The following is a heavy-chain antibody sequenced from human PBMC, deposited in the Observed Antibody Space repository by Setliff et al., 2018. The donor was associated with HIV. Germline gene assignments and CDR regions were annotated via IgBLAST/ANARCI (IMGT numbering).Heavy chain of an antibody. CDR1: GFSFNSYG. V-gene: IGHV3-33*08. CDR2: IWYDESHK. J-gene: IGHJ6*03. CDR3: ARDQIRSRYYYYYTDV. D-gene: IGHD3-3*01. Sequence: PGGSLRLSCTFYGFSFNSYGMHWVRQAPGKGLEWVASIWYDESHKYYADSVKGRFTISRDNAKNSLYLHMNTLRADDTAVYFCARDQIRSRYYYYYTDVWGKGTPVTVSS.